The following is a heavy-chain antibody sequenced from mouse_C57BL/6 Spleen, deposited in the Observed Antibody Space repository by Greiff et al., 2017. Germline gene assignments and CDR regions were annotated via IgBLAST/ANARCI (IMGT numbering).Heavy chain of an antibody. J-gene: IGHJ4*01. Sequence: VQRVESGPELVKPGASVKISCKASGYAFSSSWMNWVKQRPGKGLEWIGRIYPGDGDTNYNGKFKGKATLTADKSSSTAYMQLSSLTSEDSAVYFCARSNWDYAMDYWGQGTSVTVSS. CDR3: ARSNWDYAMDY. CDR1: GYAFSSSW. D-gene: IGHD4-1*02. CDR2: IYPGDGDT. V-gene: IGHV1-82*01.